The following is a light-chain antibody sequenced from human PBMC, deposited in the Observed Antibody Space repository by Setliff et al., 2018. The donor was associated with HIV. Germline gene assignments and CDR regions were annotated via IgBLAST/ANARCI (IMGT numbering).Light chain of an antibody. V-gene: IGLV1-36*01. Sequence: QSALTQPPSVSGAPRQTVTISCSGSRSNIGNNAVNWYQQLPGKAPKLLIHDDDLLSSGVSDRFSASKSGTSASLAISGLQSEDEANYFCASWDDTLNGPVFGGGTKGTVL. CDR2: DDD. CDR3: ASWDDTLNGPV. J-gene: IGLJ2*01. CDR1: RSNIGNNA.